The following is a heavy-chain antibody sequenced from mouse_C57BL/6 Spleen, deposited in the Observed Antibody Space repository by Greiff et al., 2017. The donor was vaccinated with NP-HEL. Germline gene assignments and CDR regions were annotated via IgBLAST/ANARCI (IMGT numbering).Heavy chain of an antibody. CDR3: GRYDSRDYALDY. D-gene: IGHD1-1*01. CDR1: GYTFTDYY. J-gene: IGHJ4*01. Sequence: EVQLKESGPELVKPGASVKMSCKASGYTFTDYYMHWVKQSPGKSLEWIGDINPNNGGTSYNQKFKGKATLTVNKSSSTAYMELRSLTSEDSAVYYCGRYDSRDYALDYWGQGTTVTVSS. V-gene: IGHV1-22*01. CDR2: INPNNGGT.